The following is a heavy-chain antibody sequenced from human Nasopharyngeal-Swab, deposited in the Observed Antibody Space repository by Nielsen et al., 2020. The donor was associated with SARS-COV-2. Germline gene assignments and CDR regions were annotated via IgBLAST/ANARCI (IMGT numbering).Heavy chain of an antibody. Sequence: GESLKISCAASGFTFSSYDMHWVRQATGKGLEWVSAIGTAGDTYYPGSVKGRFTISRDNAKNSLYLQMNSLRAEDTALYYCAKAFGTAYWFTLFDYWGQGTLVTVSS. CDR1: GFTFSSYD. D-gene: IGHD3-22*01. J-gene: IGHJ4*02. V-gene: IGHV3-13*01. CDR3: AKAFGTAYWFTLFDY. CDR2: IGTAGDT.